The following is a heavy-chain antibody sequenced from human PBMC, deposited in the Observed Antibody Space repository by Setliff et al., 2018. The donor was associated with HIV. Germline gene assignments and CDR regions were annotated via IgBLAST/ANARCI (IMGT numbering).Heavy chain of an antibody. CDR3: ARGAEYPNWYFDL. Sequence: PSETLSLTCTVSGGSINSGTYYWSWIRQPAGKGLEWIGRVYNSGSANYNPSLTSRVTMSVDTSKNQFSLNLNSLTAADTAIYYCARGAEYPNWYFDLWG. V-gene: IGHV4-61*02. CDR1: GGSINSGTYY. J-gene: IGHJ2*01. CDR2: VYNSGSA.